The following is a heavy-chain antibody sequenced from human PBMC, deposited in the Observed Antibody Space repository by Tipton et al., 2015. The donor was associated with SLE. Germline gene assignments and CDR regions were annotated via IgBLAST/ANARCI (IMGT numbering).Heavy chain of an antibody. CDR2: FSNTGST. CDR1: GGSISSSY. Sequence: TLSLTCIVSGGSISSSYWSWIRQPPGKGLEWIGCFSNTGSTNFNPSLKSRVTISVDTSKNQFSLKLSSVTAADTAVYYCARGAAALEYWGQGTLVTVSS. D-gene: IGHD6-13*01. J-gene: IGHJ4*02. CDR3: ARGAAALEY. V-gene: IGHV4-59*12.